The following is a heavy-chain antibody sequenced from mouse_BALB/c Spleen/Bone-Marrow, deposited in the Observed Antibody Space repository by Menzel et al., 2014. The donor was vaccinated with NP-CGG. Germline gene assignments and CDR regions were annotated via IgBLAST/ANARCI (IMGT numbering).Heavy chain of an antibody. CDR3: ARDPRWLLAMDN. CDR1: GFTFSDFY. D-gene: IGHD2-3*01. Sequence: EVHLVESGGGLVQPGGSLRLSCATSGFTFSDFYMEWVRQPPGERLEWIAASRNKANDYTTEYSASVKGRFIVSRDTSQSILYLQMNALRAEDTAIYYCARDPRWLLAMDNWGQGTSVTVSS. CDR2: SRNKANDYTT. V-gene: IGHV7-1*02. J-gene: IGHJ4*01.